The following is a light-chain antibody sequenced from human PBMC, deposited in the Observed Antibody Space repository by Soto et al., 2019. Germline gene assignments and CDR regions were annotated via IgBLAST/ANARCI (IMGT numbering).Light chain of an antibody. CDR1: QSVTSY. Sequence: EIVLTQSPATLSLSPGETATLSCRTSQSVTSYLAWFQQRPGQAPRLLIYNTSNRSPGIPSRFSGSGYGKDFPLTISSLESEDSAVYYWQQRRDWPRLTFGGGTKVEIK. J-gene: IGKJ4*01. V-gene: IGKV3-11*01. CDR2: NTS. CDR3: QQRRDWPRLT.